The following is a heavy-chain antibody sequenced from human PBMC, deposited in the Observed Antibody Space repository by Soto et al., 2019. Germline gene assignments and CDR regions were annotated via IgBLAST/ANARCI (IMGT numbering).Heavy chain of an antibody. CDR1: GFTFDDYT. V-gene: IGHV3-43*01. CDR3: AKDMKWYYGMDV. D-gene: IGHD2-8*01. CDR2: ISWDGGST. J-gene: IGHJ6*02. Sequence: GGSLRLSCAASGFTFDDYTMHWVRQAPGKGLEWVSLISWDGGSTYYADSVKGRFTISRDNSKNSLYLQMNSLRTEDTALYYCAKDMKWYYGMDVWAKGPRSPSP.